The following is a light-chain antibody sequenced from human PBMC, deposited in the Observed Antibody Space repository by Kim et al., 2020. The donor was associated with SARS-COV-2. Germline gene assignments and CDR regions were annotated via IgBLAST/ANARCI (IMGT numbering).Light chain of an antibody. Sequence: PGERATLYCRASQSVYKNYLAWFLQKPGQSPRLLIYDASTRATGVPDRFSGSGSGTDFTLTISRLEPEDFAVYYCQQYGASPRTFGQGTKL. V-gene: IGKV3-20*01. CDR1: QSVYKNY. J-gene: IGKJ1*01. CDR3: QQYGASPRT. CDR2: DAS.